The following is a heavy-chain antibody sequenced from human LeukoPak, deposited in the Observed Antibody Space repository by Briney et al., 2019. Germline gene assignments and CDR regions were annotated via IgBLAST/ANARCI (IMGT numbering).Heavy chain of an antibody. J-gene: IGHJ6*04. CDR1: GFTFSSYS. Sequence: PGGSLRLSCAACGFTFSSYSMLWVRQAPGKGLEWVSYISSSSSTIYYADSVKGRFTISRDNAKNSLHLQMNSLRAEDTAVYYCAELGITMIGGVWGKGTTVTISS. V-gene: IGHV3-48*04. CDR2: ISSSSSTI. CDR3: AELGITMIGGV. D-gene: IGHD3-10*02.